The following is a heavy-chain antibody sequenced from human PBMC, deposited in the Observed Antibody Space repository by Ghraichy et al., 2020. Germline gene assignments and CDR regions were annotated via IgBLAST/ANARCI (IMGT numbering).Heavy chain of an antibody. V-gene: IGHV3-74*01. D-gene: IGHD2-8*02. CDR3: ARETAEAAVGV. Sequence: GSLRLSCAASGFTFSSYWMHWVRQAPGKGLVWVSRINSDGSSTSYADSVKGRFTISRDNAKNTLYLQMNSLRAEDTAVYYCARETAEAAVGVWGQGTLVTVSS. CDR1: GFTFSSYW. CDR2: INSDGSST. J-gene: IGHJ4*02.